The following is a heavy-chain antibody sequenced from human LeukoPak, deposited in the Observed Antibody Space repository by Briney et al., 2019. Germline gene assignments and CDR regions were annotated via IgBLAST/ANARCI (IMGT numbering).Heavy chain of an antibody. CDR3: ARVIAAAAYFDY. CDR1: GGSISSYY. J-gene: IGHJ4*02. Sequence: PSETLSLTCTVSGGSISSYYWSWIRQPPGKGLEWIGYIYYSGSTYYNPSLKSRVTISLDTSKNQFSLKLSSVTAADTAVYYCARVIAAAAYFDYWGQGTLVTVSS. CDR2: IYYSGST. D-gene: IGHD6-13*01. V-gene: IGHV4-59*08.